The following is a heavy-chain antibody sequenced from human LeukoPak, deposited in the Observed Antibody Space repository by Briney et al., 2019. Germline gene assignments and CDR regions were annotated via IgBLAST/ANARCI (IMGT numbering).Heavy chain of an antibody. Sequence: ASVKVSCKASGYSFTGYYMHWVRQAPGQGPEWMGWINPNSGGTNYAQKFQGGVTMTRDTSIRIAYMELSRLRSDDTAVYYCARDMYGDYYYYGVDVWGQGTTVTVSS. CDR3: ARDMYGDYYYYGVDV. J-gene: IGHJ6*02. D-gene: IGHD4-17*01. CDR2: INPNSGGT. V-gene: IGHV1-2*02. CDR1: GYSFTGYY.